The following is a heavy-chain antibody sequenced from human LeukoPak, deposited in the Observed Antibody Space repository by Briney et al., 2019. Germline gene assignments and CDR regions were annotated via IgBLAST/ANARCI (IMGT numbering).Heavy chain of an antibody. CDR2: TSTYNDNT. CDR1: GYTFTSYG. V-gene: IGHV1-18*01. Sequence: GASVKVSCKASGYTFTSYGLSWVRQAPGQGLEWMGWTSTYNDNTHYAQKFQGRVTMTTDTSTNTAYMELRSLRSDDTAVYYCARDVFYGGWYNDYWSQGTLVTVSS. J-gene: IGHJ4*02. D-gene: IGHD6-19*01. CDR3: ARDVFYGGWYNDY.